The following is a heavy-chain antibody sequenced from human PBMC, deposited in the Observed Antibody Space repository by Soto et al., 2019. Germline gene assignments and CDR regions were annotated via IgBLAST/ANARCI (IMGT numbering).Heavy chain of an antibody. V-gene: IGHV1-2*04. CDR2: INPNSGGT. Sequence: ASVKVSCKASGYTFTGYYMHWVRQAPGQGLEWMGWINPNSGGTNYAQKFQGWVTMTRDTSISTAYMELSRLRSDDTAVYYCAICXSTSCYRQNYYYYGMDVWGQGTTVTVSS. D-gene: IGHD2-2*01. J-gene: IGHJ6*02. CDR1: GYTFTGYY. CDR3: AICXSTSCYRQNYYYYGMDV.